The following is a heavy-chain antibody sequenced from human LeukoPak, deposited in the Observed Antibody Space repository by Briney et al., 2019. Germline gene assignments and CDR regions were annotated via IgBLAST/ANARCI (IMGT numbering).Heavy chain of an antibody. D-gene: IGHD2-2*01. V-gene: IGHV3-11*06. CDR3: ARAQVVPAATYYYYYGMDV. CDR1: GFTFSDYY. CDR2: ISTSSTHT. Sequence: KPGGSLRLSCAASGFTFSDYYMNWIRLAPGKGLEWVSSISTSSTHTNYADSVRGRFTISRDNANNSLYLQMNSLRAEDTAVYYCARAQVVPAATYYYYYGMDVWGKGTTVTVSS. J-gene: IGHJ6*04.